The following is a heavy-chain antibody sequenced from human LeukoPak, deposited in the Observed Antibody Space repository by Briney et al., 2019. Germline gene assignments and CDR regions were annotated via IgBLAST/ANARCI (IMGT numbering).Heavy chain of an antibody. Sequence: GESLKISCKASGYSFTSYWIGWARQMPGKGLEWMLIIYPGDSDTRYSPSFQGQVTISADKSINTAYLQWNSLKASDTAMYYCARFVGACSGGSCYSDYWGQGTLVTVSS. J-gene: IGHJ4*02. CDR1: GYSFTSYW. D-gene: IGHD2-15*01. V-gene: IGHV5-51*01. CDR3: ARFVGACSGGSCYSDY. CDR2: IYPGDSDT.